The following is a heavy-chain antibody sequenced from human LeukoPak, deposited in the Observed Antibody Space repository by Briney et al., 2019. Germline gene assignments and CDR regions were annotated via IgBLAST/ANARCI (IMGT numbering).Heavy chain of an antibody. J-gene: IGHJ4*02. Sequence: ASVKVSCKASGYTFTGYYMHWVRQAPGQGLEWMGWINPNSGGTNYAQKFQGRVTITRNTSISTAYMELSSLRSEDTAVYYCARFIYSGYDYVGDYWGQGTLVTVSS. D-gene: IGHD5-12*01. CDR1: GYTFTGYY. CDR2: INPNSGGT. CDR3: ARFIYSGYDYVGDY. V-gene: IGHV1-2*02.